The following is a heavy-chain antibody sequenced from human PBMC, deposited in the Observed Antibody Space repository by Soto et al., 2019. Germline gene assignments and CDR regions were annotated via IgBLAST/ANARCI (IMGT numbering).Heavy chain of an antibody. CDR3: ARVPDR. J-gene: IGHJ5*02. V-gene: IGHV4-39*01. Sequence: SETLSLTCTVSGGSISISNYHWDWIRQPPGKGLEWIGSIYYSGSTYYNPSLKSRVTISVDRSKNQFSLKLSSVTAADTAVYYCARVPDRWGQGTLVTVSS. D-gene: IGHD2-2*01. CDR2: IYYSGST. CDR1: GGSISISNYH.